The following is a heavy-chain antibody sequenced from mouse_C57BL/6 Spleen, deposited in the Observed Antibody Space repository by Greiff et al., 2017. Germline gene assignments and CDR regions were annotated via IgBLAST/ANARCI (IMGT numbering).Heavy chain of an antibody. D-gene: IGHD2-4*01. CDR3: AREAYDYDDDAMDY. J-gene: IGHJ4*01. CDR1: GYTFTDYY. CDR2: INPNNGGT. V-gene: IGHV1-22*01. Sequence: EVQLQQSGPELVKPGASVKMSCKASGYTFTDYYMHWVKQSHGQSLEWIGDINPNNGGTSYNQKFKGKATLTVNKSSSTAYMKLRSLTSEDSAVYYCAREAYDYDDDAMDYWGQGTTVTVSS.